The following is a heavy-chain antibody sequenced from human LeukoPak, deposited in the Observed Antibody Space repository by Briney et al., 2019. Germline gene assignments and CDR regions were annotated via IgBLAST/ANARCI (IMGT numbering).Heavy chain of an antibody. CDR1: GFTVSSNY. CDR3: ASSEIVVSFDY. CDR2: IYSGGST. J-gene: IGHJ4*02. Sequence: GGSLRLSCAASGFTVSSNYMSWVRQAPGKGLEWVSVIYSGGSTYYADSVKGRFTISRDNSKNTLYLQMNSLRAEDTAVYYCASSEIVVSFDYWGQGTLVTVSS. V-gene: IGHV3-66*01. D-gene: IGHD3-22*01.